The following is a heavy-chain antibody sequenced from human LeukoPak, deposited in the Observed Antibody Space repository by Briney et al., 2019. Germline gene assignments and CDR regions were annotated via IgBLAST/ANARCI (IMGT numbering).Heavy chain of an antibody. D-gene: IGHD3-22*01. CDR1: EFPFRKYA. CDR2: IYSGGST. V-gene: IGHV3-NL1*01. Sequence: GGSLRLSCASSEFPFRKYAMHWVRQAPGKGLEWVSFIYSGGSTHYSDSVKGRFTISRDNSKNTLYLQMNSLRAADTAVYYCAKDPTHYRVWDDYDSTVLSYWGQGTLVTVSS. CDR3: AKDPTHYRVWDDYDSTVLSY. J-gene: IGHJ4*02.